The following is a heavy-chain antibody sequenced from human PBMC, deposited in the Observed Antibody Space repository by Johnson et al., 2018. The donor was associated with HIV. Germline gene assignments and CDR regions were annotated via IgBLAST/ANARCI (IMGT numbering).Heavy chain of an antibody. Sequence: VQLVESGGGLVQPGGSLRLSCAASGLTVGTNYMSWVRQAPGKGLEWVSVIFSVGDVYYADSVQGRFTISRDNSKNMVYLQMNSRRPEDTAVYYCARDGRDLVTRGSFDVWGQGTVVTVSS. J-gene: IGHJ3*01. CDR1: GLTVGTNY. V-gene: IGHV3-66*02. CDR3: ARDGRDLVTRGSFDV. CDR2: IFSVGDV. D-gene: IGHD3-9*01.